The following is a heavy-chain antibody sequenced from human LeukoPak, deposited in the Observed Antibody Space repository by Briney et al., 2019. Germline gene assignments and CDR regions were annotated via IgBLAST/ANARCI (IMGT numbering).Heavy chain of an antibody. D-gene: IGHD3-22*01. CDR3: ARDPKAGLLYYDSNGYYPDY. CDR2: ISSSSSYI. CDR1: GFTFSSYS. Sequence: GGSLRLSCAASGFTFSSYSMNWVRQAPGKGLGWVSSISSSSSYIYYADSVKGRFTISRDNAKNSLYLQMNSLRAEDTAVYYCARDPKAGLLYYDSNGYYPDYWGQGTLVTVSS. V-gene: IGHV3-21*01. J-gene: IGHJ4*02.